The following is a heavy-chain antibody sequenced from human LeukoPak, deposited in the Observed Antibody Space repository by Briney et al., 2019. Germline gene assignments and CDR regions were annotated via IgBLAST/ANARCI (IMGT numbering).Heavy chain of an antibody. CDR2: IIPIFGTA. V-gene: IGHV1-69*06. CDR1: GGTFSSYA. Sequence: SVKVSCKASGGTFSSYAISWVRQAPGQGLEWMGGIIPIFGTANYAQKFQGRVTITADKSTSTAYMELSSLRSEDTAVYYCARVPTYYYDSSGYIDYWGQGTLVTVSS. J-gene: IGHJ4*02. CDR3: ARVPTYYYDSSGYIDY. D-gene: IGHD3-22*01.